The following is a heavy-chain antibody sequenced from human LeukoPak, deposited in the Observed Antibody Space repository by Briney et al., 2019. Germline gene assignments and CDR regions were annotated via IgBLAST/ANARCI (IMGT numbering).Heavy chain of an antibody. CDR2: ISTYNGNT. CDR1: GYTFTSNG. Sequence: ASVKVSCKASGYTFTSNGITWVRQAPGQGLEWMGWISTYNGNTDYAQGLQDRVIMTTDTSTRTAYMELRSLRSDDTAVYYCARESRNYDFWSGSNLWGQGTLVTVSS. D-gene: IGHD3-3*01. V-gene: IGHV1-18*01. J-gene: IGHJ5*02. CDR3: ARESRNYDFWSGSNL.